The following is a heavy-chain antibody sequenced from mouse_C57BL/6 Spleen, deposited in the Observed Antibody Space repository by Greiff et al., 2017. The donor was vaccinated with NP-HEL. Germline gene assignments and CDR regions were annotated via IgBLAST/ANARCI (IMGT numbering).Heavy chain of an antibody. J-gene: IGHJ3*01. Sequence: QVQLQQSGAELVRPGSSVKLSCKASGYTFTSYWMHWVKQRPIQGLEWIGNIDPSDSETHYNQKFKDKATLTVDKSSSTAYMQLSSLTSEDSAVYYCARRGTEGFAYWGQGTLVTVSA. CDR3: ARRGTEGFAY. CDR1: GYTFTSYW. CDR2: IDPSDSET. V-gene: IGHV1-52*01. D-gene: IGHD2-14*01.